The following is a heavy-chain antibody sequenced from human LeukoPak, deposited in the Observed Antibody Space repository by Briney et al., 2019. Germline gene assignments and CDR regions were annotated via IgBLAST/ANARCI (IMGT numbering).Heavy chain of an antibody. D-gene: IGHD6-13*01. CDR1: GGSFSGYY. CDR3: ARAGAANLEFDY. J-gene: IGHJ4*02. Sequence: PSETLSLTCAVYGGSFSGYYWSWIRQPPGKGLEWIGTIYYSGSTYYNPSLKSRVTISVDTSKNQFSLKMRSVTAADTAVYYCARAGAANLEFDYWGQGTQVTVSS. CDR2: IYYSGST. V-gene: IGHV4-34*01.